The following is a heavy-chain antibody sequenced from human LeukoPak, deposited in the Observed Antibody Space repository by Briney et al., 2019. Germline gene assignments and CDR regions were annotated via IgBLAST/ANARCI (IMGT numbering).Heavy chain of an antibody. V-gene: IGHV4-39*01. Sequence: SETLSLTCTVSGGSIGSSYYWGWIRQPPGKGLEWIGSIYYSGSTYYNPSLRSRVTIPVDTSKNQFSLKLSSVTAADTAVYYCARLVAGNYLDYWGQGTLVTVSS. CDR1: GGSIGSSYY. D-gene: IGHD6-19*01. CDR3: ARLVAGNYLDY. J-gene: IGHJ4*02. CDR2: IYYSGST.